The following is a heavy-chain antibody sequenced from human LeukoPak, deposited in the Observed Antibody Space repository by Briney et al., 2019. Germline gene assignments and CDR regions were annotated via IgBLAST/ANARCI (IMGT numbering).Heavy chain of an antibody. V-gene: IGHV4-59*01. CDR3: AKATVGKWFDP. CDR1: RGTISRYY. CDR2: IYYSGST. J-gene: IGHJ5*02. Sequence: SETLSLTCTVSRGTISRYYWSWIPQPPGKGLEWIGYIYYSGSTNHNPSLKSRVTMSVDTSKNQFPLKLSSVTAADTAVYYCAKATVGKWFDPWGQGTLVTVPS. D-gene: IGHD4-23*01.